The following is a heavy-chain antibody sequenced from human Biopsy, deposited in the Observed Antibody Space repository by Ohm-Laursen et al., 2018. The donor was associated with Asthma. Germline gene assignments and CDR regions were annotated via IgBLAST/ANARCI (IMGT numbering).Heavy chain of an antibody. CDR3: AKRRGYSGHDNDY. D-gene: IGHD5-12*01. J-gene: IGHJ4*02. CDR1: GFMFRSFG. Sequence: SLRLPCAAFGFMFRSFGMHWVRQAPGKGLEWVAVISYDGNHKFYEDSVKGRFTISRDNSKNTLYLQMNSLRTEDTAVYYCAKRRGYSGHDNDYWGQGTLVIVSS. V-gene: IGHV3-30*18. CDR2: ISYDGNHK.